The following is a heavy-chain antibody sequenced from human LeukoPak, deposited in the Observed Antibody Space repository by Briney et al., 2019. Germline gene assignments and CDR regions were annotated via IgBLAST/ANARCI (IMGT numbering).Heavy chain of an antibody. CDR2: IYYSGST. D-gene: IGHD3-9*01. Sequence: SETLSLTCTVSGGSISSYYWSWIRQPPGKGLEWIGYIYYSGSTNYNPSLKSRVTISVDTSKNQFSLKLSSVTAADTAVYYCARVRPYYDILTGSYYYYGMDVWGQGTTVTVSS. J-gene: IGHJ6*02. CDR1: GGSISSYY. CDR3: ARVRPYYDILTGSYYYYGMDV. V-gene: IGHV4-59*12.